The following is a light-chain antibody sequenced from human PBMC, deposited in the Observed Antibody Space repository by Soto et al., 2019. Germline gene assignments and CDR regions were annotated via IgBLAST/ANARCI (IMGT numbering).Light chain of an antibody. V-gene: IGKV3-20*01. CDR1: QSVSSSY. Sequence: EIVLTQTPGTQSLSPGERATLSCRASQSVSSSYLAWYQQKPGQAPRLLIYGASSRATGIPDRFSGSGSGTDFTLTISRLEPEDFAVYYCQHYGSRRTFGQGTKVEIK. J-gene: IGKJ1*01. CDR2: GAS. CDR3: QHYGSRRT.